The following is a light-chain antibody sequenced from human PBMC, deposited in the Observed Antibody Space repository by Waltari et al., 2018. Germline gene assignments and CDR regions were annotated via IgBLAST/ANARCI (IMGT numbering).Light chain of an antibody. Sequence: QSVLTQPPSASGTPGQRVTISCSGSSSNIGSNTVNWYQQHPGTAPKLRIYSDNQRPSGVPDRFSGSKSGTSASLAISGLQSEDEADYYCAAWDDSLNSVFGSGTKVTVL. CDR1: SSNIGSNT. V-gene: IGLV1-44*01. CDR3: AAWDDSLNSV. CDR2: SDN. J-gene: IGLJ6*01.